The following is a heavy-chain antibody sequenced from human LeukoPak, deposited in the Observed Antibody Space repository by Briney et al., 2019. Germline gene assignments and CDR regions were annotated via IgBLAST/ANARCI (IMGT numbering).Heavy chain of an antibody. CDR1: GFTVSSNY. J-gene: IGHJ4*02. D-gene: IGHD3-3*01. CDR2: IYSGGST. Sequence: GGSLRLSCAASGFTVSSNYMSCVRQAPGKGLEWVSVIYSGGSTYYADSVKGRFTISRDNSKNTLYLQMNSLRAEDTAVYYCARTLHDFWSGYYIPEGYFDYWGQGTLVTVSS. CDR3: ARTLHDFWSGYYIPEGYFDY. V-gene: IGHV3-66*02.